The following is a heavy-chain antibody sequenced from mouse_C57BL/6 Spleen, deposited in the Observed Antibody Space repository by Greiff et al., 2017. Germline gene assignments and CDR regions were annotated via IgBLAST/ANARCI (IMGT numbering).Heavy chain of an antibody. CDR2: IYPRSGNT. J-gene: IGHJ2*01. CDR3: ARSSDRYFDY. Sequence: QVQLKQSGAELARPGASVKLSCKASGYTFTSYGISWVKQRTGQGLEWIGEIYPRSGNTYYNEKFKGKATLTAYKSSSTAYMELRSLTSEDSAVYFCARSSDRYFDYWGQGTTLTVSS. D-gene: IGHD6-1*01. CDR1: GYTFTSYG. V-gene: IGHV1-81*01.